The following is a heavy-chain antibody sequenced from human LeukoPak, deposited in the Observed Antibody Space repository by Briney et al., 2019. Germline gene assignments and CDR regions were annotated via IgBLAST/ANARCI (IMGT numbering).Heavy chain of an antibody. D-gene: IGHD3-16*01. Sequence: GGSLRLSCSASGFSFSDYDMNWVRQAPGKGLDWVSAISGRSSHVYYGESVKGRFTISGDNAKNSLYLQLDSLGVEDTAVYYCGRAFPPLRTSSAGDLWGQGTLVTVSS. CDR1: GFSFSDYD. V-gene: IGHV3-21*01. J-gene: IGHJ1*01. CDR3: GRAFPPLRTSSAGDL. CDR2: ISGRSSHV.